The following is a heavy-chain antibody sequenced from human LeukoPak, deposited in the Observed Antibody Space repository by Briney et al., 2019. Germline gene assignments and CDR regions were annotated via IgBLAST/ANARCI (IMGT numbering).Heavy chain of an antibody. Sequence: PGGSLRLSCAASGFTFSSYAMSWVRQAPGKGLEWVSAISGSGGSTYYADSAKGRFTISRDNSKNTLYLQMNSLRAEDTAVYYCARTIPVLDSSGYYQDAFDIWGQGTMVTVSS. J-gene: IGHJ3*02. CDR3: ARTIPVLDSSGYYQDAFDI. V-gene: IGHV3-23*01. D-gene: IGHD3-22*01. CDR1: GFTFSSYA. CDR2: ISGSGGST.